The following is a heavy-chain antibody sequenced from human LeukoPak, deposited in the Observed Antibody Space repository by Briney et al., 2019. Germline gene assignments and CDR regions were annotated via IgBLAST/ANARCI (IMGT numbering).Heavy chain of an antibody. CDR2: INAGNGNT. CDR1: GYTFTSYA. D-gene: IGHD6-13*01. CDR3: AREGVDYSSSCYIFDY. V-gene: IGHV1-3*03. J-gene: IGHJ4*02. Sequence: ASVKVSCKASGYTFTSYAMHWVRQAPGQRLEWMGWINAGNGNTKYSQEFQGRVTITRDTSASTAYMELSSLRSEDMAVYYCAREGVDYSSSCYIFDYWGQGTLDTVSS.